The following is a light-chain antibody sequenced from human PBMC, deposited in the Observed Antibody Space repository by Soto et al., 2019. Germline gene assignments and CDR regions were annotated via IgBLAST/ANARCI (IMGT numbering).Light chain of an antibody. CDR1: SSDVGSYNL. V-gene: IGLV2-23*02. CDR3: CSYAGSSTVV. Sequence: QSALTQPASVSGSPGQSITISCTGTSSDVGSYNLVSWYQQHPGKAPKLMIYEVSKRPSGVSNRFSGSKSGNTASLTISGLQADDEADYYCCSYAGSSTVVFGGGPKVTVL. J-gene: IGLJ3*02. CDR2: EVS.